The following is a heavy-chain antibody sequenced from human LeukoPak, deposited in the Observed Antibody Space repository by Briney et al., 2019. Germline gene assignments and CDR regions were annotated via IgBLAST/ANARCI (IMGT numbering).Heavy chain of an antibody. CDR2: IIPIFGTA. CDR3: ARDGSVSQGIAARRSSTNWFDP. J-gene: IGHJ5*02. D-gene: IGHD6-6*01. CDR1: GGTFSSYA. Sequence: SVTVSCKASGGTFSSYAISWVRQAPAQGLEWMGGIIPIFGTANYAQKFQGRVTITADKSTSTAYMELSSLRSEDTAVYYCARDGSVSQGIAARRSSTNWFDPWGQGTLVTVSS. V-gene: IGHV1-69*06.